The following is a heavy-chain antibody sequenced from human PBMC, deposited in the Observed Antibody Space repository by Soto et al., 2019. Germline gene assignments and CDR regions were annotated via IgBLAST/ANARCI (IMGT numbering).Heavy chain of an antibody. V-gene: IGHV1-18*01. D-gene: IGHD3-10*01. CDR2: ISPYNGNT. CDR1: GYTFTTYG. CDR3: TSGWFGEFVYYFDY. Sequence: QVQLVQSGAEVKKPGASVKVSCKTSGYTFTTYGISWVRQAPGQGLEWMGWISPYNGNTKYAQKLQGRVTMTADTSTNTAYMDLRSLTSDDTAVYYCTSGWFGEFVYYFDYWGQGTLVTVSS. J-gene: IGHJ4*02.